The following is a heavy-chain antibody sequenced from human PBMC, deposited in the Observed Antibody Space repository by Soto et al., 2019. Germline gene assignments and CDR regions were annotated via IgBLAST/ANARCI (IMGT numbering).Heavy chain of an antibody. CDR2: IKQDGSEK. J-gene: IGHJ4*02. CDR3: ARDIVVVVAATVEDY. V-gene: IGHV3-7*05. Sequence: GGSLRLSCAASGFTFSSYWMSWVRQAPGKGLEWVANIKQDGSEKYYVDSVKGRFTISRDNAKNSLYLQMNSLRAEDTAVYYCARDIVVVVAATVEDYWGQGTLVTVSS. CDR1: GFTFSSYW. D-gene: IGHD2-15*01.